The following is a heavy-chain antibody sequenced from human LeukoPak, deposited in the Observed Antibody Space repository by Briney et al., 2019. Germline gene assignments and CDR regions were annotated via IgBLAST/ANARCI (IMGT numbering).Heavy chain of an antibody. Sequence: SGPTLVNPTQTLTLTCTFSGLSLSTSGMCVSWIRQPPGKALEWLARIDWDDDKYYSTSLKTRLTISKDTSKNQVVLTMTNMDPVDTATYYCARTRSTNDILTGYSYYFDYWGQGTLVTVSS. J-gene: IGHJ4*02. D-gene: IGHD3-9*01. CDR2: IDWDDDK. CDR1: GLSLSTSGMC. CDR3: ARTRSTNDILTGYSYYFDY. V-gene: IGHV2-70*11.